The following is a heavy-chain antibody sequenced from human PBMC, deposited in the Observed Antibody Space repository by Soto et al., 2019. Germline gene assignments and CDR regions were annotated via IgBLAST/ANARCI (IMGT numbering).Heavy chain of an antibody. J-gene: IGHJ4*02. V-gene: IGHV1-69*06. CDR1: GSTFNSYA. D-gene: IGHD2-2*01. CDR3: ARDLYCDSTNCYYSLED. CDR2: IIPIFGTP. Sequence: ASVKVSCKASGSTFNSYAISWVRQAPGQGLEWMGGIIPIFGTPNYAQKFQGRVTITADKPTSTAYMELSSLRSEDTAVYYCARDLYCDSTNCYYSLEDWGQGTLVIVSS.